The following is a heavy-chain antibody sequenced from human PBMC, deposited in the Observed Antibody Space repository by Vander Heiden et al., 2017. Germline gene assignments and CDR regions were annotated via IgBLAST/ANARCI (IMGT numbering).Heavy chain of an antibody. CDR1: GFTFSSYA. CDR2: ISYDGSNK. J-gene: IGHJ2*01. CDR3: ARGYVEAGWYFDL. Sequence: QVQLVESGGGVVQPGRSLRLSCAASGFTFSSYAMHWVRQAPGKGLEWVAVISYDGSNKYYADSVKGRFTISRDNSKNTLYLQMNSLRAEDTAVYYCARGYVEAGWYFDLWGRGTLVTVSS. V-gene: IGHV3-30*04. D-gene: IGHD3-16*01.